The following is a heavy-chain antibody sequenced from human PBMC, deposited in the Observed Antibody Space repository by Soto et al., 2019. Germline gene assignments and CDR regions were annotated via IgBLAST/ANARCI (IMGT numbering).Heavy chain of an antibody. D-gene: IGHD1-1*01. Sequence: GASVKVSCKASGGTFSSHTISWVRQAPGQGLEWMGRIIPILGIANYAQKFQGRVTITADKSTSTAYMELSSLRSEDTAVYYCARAYGTWVVDAFDIWGQGTMVTVS. J-gene: IGHJ3*02. CDR1: GGTFSSHT. CDR3: ARAYGTWVVDAFDI. V-gene: IGHV1-69*02. CDR2: IIPILGIA.